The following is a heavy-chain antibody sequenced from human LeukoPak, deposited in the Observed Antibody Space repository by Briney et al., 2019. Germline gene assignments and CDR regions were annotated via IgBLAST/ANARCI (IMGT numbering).Heavy chain of an antibody. CDR1: GVSINSYY. D-gene: IGHD2-8*01. CDR2: MYYSGSS. V-gene: IGHV4-59*01. CDR3: ARDGSNYYMDV. J-gene: IGHJ6*03. Sequence: SETLSLTCTVSGVSINSYYWSWIRQPPGKGLEWIGYMYYSGSSNYNPSLKSRVTISVDTSKNQFSLKLNSVTAADTAVYYCARDGSNYYMDVWGKGTTVTVSS.